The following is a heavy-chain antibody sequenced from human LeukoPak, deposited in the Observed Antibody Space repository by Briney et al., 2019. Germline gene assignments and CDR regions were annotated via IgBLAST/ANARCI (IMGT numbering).Heavy chain of an antibody. CDR2: IYHSGST. J-gene: IGHJ4*02. Sequence: SGTLSLTCAVPGGSISSSNWWSWVRQPPGKGLEWIGEIYHSGSTNYNPSLKSRVTISVDKSKNQFSLKLSSVTAADTAVYYCARSPKEAAAGYVGYWGQGTLVTVSS. CDR1: GGSISSSNW. V-gene: IGHV4-4*02. D-gene: IGHD6-13*01. CDR3: ARSPKEAAAGYVGY.